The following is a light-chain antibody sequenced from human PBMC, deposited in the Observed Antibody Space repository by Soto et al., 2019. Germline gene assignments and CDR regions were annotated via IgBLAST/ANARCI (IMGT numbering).Light chain of an antibody. CDR1: ESINSN. CDR2: GAS. Sequence: TDTLSVSPGQSAALSCWASESINSNLAWYQQKPGQSPRLLIYGASTRATGVPARFSGSGSGTEFSLTISSLEPEDFAVYCCQRRGTGPRALTFAGVTMV. J-gene: IGKJ4*01. V-gene: IGKV3-11*01. CDR3: QRRGTGPRALT.